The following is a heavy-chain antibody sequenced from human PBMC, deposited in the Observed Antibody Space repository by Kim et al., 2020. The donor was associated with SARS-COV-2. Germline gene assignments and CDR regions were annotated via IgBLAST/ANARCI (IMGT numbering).Heavy chain of an antibody. V-gene: IGHV1-46*01. CDR2: INPSGGST. CDR3: AREWPSTVVIYYYGMDV. D-gene: IGHD4-17*01. J-gene: IGHJ6*02. Sequence: ASVKVSCKASGYTFTSYYMHWVRQAPGQGLEWMGIINPSGGSTSYAQKFQGRVTMTRDTSTSTVYMELSSLRSEDTAVYYCAREWPSTVVIYYYGMDVWGQGTTVTVSS. CDR1: GYTFTSYY.